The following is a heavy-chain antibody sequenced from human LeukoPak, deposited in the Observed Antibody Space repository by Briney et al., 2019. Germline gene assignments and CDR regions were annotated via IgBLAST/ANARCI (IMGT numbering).Heavy chain of an antibody. CDR1: RYTFTGYY. Sequence: ASVKVSCKTSRYTFTGYYLHWVRQAPGQGLEWMGWINPSSGDTNYAQRFQGRVTMTRDTSIGTAYMELKSLISDDTAVYYCARDLNNPYSGSYYSLDYWGQGTLVTVSS. CDR2: INPSSGDT. J-gene: IGHJ4*02. D-gene: IGHD1-26*01. V-gene: IGHV1-2*02. CDR3: ARDLNNPYSGSYYSLDY.